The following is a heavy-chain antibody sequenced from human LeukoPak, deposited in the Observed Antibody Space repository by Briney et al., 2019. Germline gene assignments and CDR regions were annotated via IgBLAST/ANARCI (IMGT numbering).Heavy chain of an antibody. V-gene: IGHV3-48*02. CDR1: GFTFSSYS. D-gene: IGHD3-16*01. Sequence: SGGSLRLSCAASGFTFSSYSMNWVRQAPGKGLEWVSYISSSSSTIYYVDSVKGRFTISRDNAKNSLYLQMNSLRDEGTAVYYCARVGDGRGSYDPIPFDYWGQGTQVTVSS. CDR2: ISSSSSTI. CDR3: ARVGDGRGSYDPIPFDY. J-gene: IGHJ4*02.